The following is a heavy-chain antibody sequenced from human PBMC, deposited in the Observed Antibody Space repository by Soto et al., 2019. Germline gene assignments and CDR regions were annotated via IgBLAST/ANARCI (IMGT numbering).Heavy chain of an antibody. CDR3: ARELDTAMVTDY. CDR1: GGTFSSYT. Sequence: QVQLVQSGAEVKKPGSSVKVSCKASGGTFSSYTISWVRQAPGQGLEWMGRIIPILGIANYAQKFQGRVKITADKSTSTAYMELSSLRSEDTAVYYCARELDTAMVTDYWGQGTLVTVSS. D-gene: IGHD5-18*01. CDR2: IIPILGIA. J-gene: IGHJ4*02. V-gene: IGHV1-69*08.